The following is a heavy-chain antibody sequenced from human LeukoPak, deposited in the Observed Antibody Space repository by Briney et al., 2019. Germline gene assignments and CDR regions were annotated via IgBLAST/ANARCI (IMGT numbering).Heavy chain of an antibody. J-gene: IGHJ6*03. CDR3: ARVVNTPYYYYMDV. Sequence: PSETLSLTCTVSGGSISSGGYYWSWIRQHPGKGLEWIGYIYYSGSTYYNPSLKSRVTISVDTSKNQFSLKLSSVTAADTAVYYCARVVNTPYYYYMDVWGKGTTVTVSS. D-gene: IGHD3-22*01. CDR2: IYYSGST. V-gene: IGHV4-31*03. CDR1: GGSISSGGYY.